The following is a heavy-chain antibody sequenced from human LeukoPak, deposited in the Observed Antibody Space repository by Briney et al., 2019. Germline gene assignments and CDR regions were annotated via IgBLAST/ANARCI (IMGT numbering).Heavy chain of an antibody. J-gene: IGHJ4*02. CDR3: ARVGSSWSNDY. CDR1: GFTFSTYS. Sequence: GGSLRLSCAASGFTFSTYSMNWVRQAPGKGLEWVSYISSSDDTIYYADSLKGRFTMSRDNAKNSLYLQMNSLRVEDTAVYYCARVGSSWSNDYWGQGTLVTVSS. D-gene: IGHD6-13*01. CDR2: ISSSDDTI. V-gene: IGHV3-48*04.